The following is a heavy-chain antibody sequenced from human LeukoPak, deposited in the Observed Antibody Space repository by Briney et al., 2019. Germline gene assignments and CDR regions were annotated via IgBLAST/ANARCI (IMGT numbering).Heavy chain of an antibody. CDR2: ISYDGSYK. D-gene: IGHD3-10*01. CDR1: GFTFSSYA. J-gene: IGHJ5*02. CDR3: ARGISMVRGVIPSYNWFDP. V-gene: IGHV3-30-3*01. Sequence: GGSLTLSCAASGFTFSSYAMHWVRQAPGKGLEWVAVISYDGSYKYHADSVKGRFTISRDNSRNTLYLQMNSLRAEDTAVYYCARGISMVRGVIPSYNWFDPWGQGTLVSVSS.